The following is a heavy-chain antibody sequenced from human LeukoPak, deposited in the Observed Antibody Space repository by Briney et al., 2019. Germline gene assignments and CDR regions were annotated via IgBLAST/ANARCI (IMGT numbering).Heavy chain of an antibody. Sequence: SETLSLTCTVSGGSISSYYWSWIRQPPGKGLEWIGYIYYSGSTNYNPSLKSRVTISVDTSKNQFSLKLSSVTAADTAVYYCARDPILHAFDIWGQGTMVTVSS. V-gene: IGHV4-59*01. CDR1: GGSISSYY. CDR2: IYYSGST. J-gene: IGHJ3*02. CDR3: ARDPILHAFDI.